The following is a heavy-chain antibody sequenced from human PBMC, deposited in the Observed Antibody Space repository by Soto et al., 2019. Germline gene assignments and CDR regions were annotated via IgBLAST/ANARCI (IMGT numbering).Heavy chain of an antibody. CDR3: ARKDKSGYFNWFDP. CDR1: GYRFTSYW. D-gene: IGHD3-22*01. Sequence: CRTSGYRFTSYWIAWVRQMPGKGLEWMGIIFPSDSDTRYSPSFQGQVTISADRSTSTVFLQWASLKASDTAVYFCARKDKSGYFNWFDPWGQGTLVTVSS. V-gene: IGHV5-51*01. J-gene: IGHJ5*02. CDR2: IFPSDSDT.